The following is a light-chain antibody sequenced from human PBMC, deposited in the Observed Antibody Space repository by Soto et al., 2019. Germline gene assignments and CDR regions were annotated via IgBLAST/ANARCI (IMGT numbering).Light chain of an antibody. Sequence: EVVLTQSPATLSLSPGERATLSCRASQSVNVNLAWHQQKPGQPPSLLIYGASTRAAGVPARFTGSGSGTEFTLTISSLQSDDFAVYYCQQYNHWPPYTFGQGTKLEIK. CDR1: QSVNVN. CDR3: QQYNHWPPYT. J-gene: IGKJ2*01. V-gene: IGKV3-15*01. CDR2: GAS.